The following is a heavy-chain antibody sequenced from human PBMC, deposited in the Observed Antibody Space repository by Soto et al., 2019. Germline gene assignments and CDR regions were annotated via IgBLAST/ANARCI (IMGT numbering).Heavy chain of an antibody. CDR2: INPSGGST. J-gene: IGHJ4*02. Sequence: SFKVSCKASGYTFTSYYMHWVRQAPGQGLEWMGIINPSGGSTSYAQKFQGRVTMTRDTSTSTVYMELSSLRSEDTAVYYCARDVASTYYFDYWGQGTLVTVSS. CDR1: GYTFTSYY. V-gene: IGHV1-46*01. D-gene: IGHD2-15*01. CDR3: ARDVASTYYFDY.